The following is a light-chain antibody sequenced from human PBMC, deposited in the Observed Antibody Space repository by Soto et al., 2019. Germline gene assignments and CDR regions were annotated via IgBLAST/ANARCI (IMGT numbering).Light chain of an antibody. J-gene: IGKJ1*01. CDR1: QDISDD. CDR2: GAS. V-gene: IGKV1-6*01. Sequence: AIQMTQSASSLSASVGDRVTITCRASQDISDDVGWYQQTPGKAPTLLISGASRLQSGVPSRFSGSGSVAAFPLTITSLRPEDSATYYCLQNHNYPRTFGQGTKVEI. CDR3: LQNHNYPRT.